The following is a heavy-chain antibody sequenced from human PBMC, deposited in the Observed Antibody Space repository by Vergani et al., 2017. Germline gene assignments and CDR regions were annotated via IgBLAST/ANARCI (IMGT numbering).Heavy chain of an antibody. J-gene: IGHJ4*02. Sequence: QVQLQESGPGLVKPSQTLSLTCTVSGGSLSSGSYYWSWIRQPAGKGLEWIGRIYTSGGTNYNPSLKSLVTISVDTSRNQFSLKLSSVTAADAAVYYCARGPIRRSLYDYWGQGTLVTVSS. D-gene: IGHD5-24*01. CDR3: ARGPIRRSLYDY. CDR2: IYTSGGT. CDR1: GGSLSSGSYY. V-gene: IGHV4-61*02.